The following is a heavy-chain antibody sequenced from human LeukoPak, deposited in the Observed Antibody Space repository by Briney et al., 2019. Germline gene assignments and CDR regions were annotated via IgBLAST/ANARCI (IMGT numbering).Heavy chain of an antibody. V-gene: IGHV3-23*01. Sequence: GGSLRLSCAASGFSFSNYAMSWVRRAPGKGLEWVSGISAGGSGTYYADSVKGRFTISRDNSKNTLYLQMNTLRAEDTAVYYCAKYYSGSSPHNWGQGTLVSVSS. CDR1: GFSFSNYA. D-gene: IGHD3-10*01. CDR2: ISAGGSGT. J-gene: IGHJ4*02. CDR3: AKYYSGSSPHN.